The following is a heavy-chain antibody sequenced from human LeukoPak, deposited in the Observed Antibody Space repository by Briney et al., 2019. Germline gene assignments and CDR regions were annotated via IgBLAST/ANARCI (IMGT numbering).Heavy chain of an antibody. V-gene: IGHV4-39*01. CDR1: GGSITGTTYY. D-gene: IGHD3-22*01. J-gene: IGHJ4*02. CDR3: ARRRESSGYYYFDY. Sequence: SETLSLTCTVSGGSITGTTYYRGWIRQPPGKGLEWIGSIYSSGRTYYSPSLKSRVTISVDTSKNQFSLKLTSVTASDTALYYCARRRESSGYYYFDYWGQGTLVTVSS. CDR2: IYSSGRT.